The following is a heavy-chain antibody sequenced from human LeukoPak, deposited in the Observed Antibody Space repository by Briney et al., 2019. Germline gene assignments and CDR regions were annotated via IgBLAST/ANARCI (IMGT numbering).Heavy chain of an antibody. D-gene: IGHD3-22*01. Sequence: SQTLSLTCAISGDSVSSNGAAWTWIRQSPSRGLEWLGRTYYRSKWYYDYALSVKSRITISPDTSKDHFSLQLNSVTPEDTAVYYCARQFYYLISGYYYSTFDYWGQGTLVTVSS. V-gene: IGHV6-1*01. CDR3: ARQFYYLISGYYYSTFDY. CDR1: GDSVSSNGAA. CDR2: TYYRSKWYY. J-gene: IGHJ4*02.